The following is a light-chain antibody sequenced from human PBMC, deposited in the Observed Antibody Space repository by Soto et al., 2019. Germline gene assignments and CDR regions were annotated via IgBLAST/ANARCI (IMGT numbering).Light chain of an antibody. CDR1: QGIDNY. J-gene: IGKJ4*01. CDR3: QQLKSYPAT. CDR2: AAS. Sequence: DIQLIQSPSFLSASVGDRVTITCRASQGIDNYLAWYQQKPGEAPKLLIYAASTLQSGVPSRFSGSGSGTQFTLTISSLQPEDLGTYYCQQLKSYPATFGGGTKVEIK. V-gene: IGKV1-9*01.